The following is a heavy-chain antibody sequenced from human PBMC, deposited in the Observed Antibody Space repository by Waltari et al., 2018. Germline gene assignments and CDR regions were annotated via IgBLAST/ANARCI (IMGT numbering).Heavy chain of an antibody. CDR1: GGSIRSSSYY. CDR3: ARTTEGTHVSLLP. Sequence: QLQLQESGPGLVKPSETLSLTCTVSGGSIRSSSYYWGWIRQPPGKGLEWIGSIYYSGSTYYNPSLKSRVTISVDTSKNQFSLKLSSVTAADTAVYYCARTTEGTHVSLLPWGQGTLVTVSS. D-gene: IGHD1-1*01. CDR2: IYYSGST. V-gene: IGHV4-39*01. J-gene: IGHJ5*02.